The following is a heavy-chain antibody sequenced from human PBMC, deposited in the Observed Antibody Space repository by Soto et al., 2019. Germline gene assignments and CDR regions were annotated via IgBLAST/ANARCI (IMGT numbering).Heavy chain of an antibody. V-gene: IGHV3-66*01. CDR3: ARWTWIVRGLIPDAFDI. Sequence: EVQLVESGGGLVQPGGSLRLSCAASGFTVSSHYINWVRQAPGKVLDWVSVIYNSGTSFYADSVKGRFTVSRDTAKNSVFLQMSSLSAEDTAVYFCARWTWIVRGLIPDAFDICAQGTMVTVSS. CDR1: GFTVSSHY. D-gene: IGHD3-10*01. J-gene: IGHJ3*02. CDR2: IYNSGTS.